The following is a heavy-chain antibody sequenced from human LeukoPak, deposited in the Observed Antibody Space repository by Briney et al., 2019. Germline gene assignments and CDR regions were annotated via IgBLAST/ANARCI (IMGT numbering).Heavy chain of an antibody. D-gene: IGHD6-13*01. CDR2: IYYSGST. Sequence: SETLSLTCTVSGGSISSSSYYWGWIRQPPGKELEWIGYIYYSGSTNYNPSLKSRATISVDTSKNQFSLKLSSVTAADTAVYYCARAGYSSSLFAYYYYYYMDVWGKGTTVTISS. J-gene: IGHJ6*03. CDR3: ARAGYSSSLFAYYYYYYMDV. CDR1: GGSISSSSYY. V-gene: IGHV4-61*05.